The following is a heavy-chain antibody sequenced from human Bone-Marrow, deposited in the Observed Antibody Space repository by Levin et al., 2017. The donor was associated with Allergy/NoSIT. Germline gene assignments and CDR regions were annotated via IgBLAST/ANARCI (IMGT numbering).Heavy chain of an antibody. CDR1: GFDFSRYG. CDR3: AKDARGRAFFGDLDF. J-gene: IGHJ3*01. CDR2: ITSDGDNT. Sequence: SCSATGFDFSRYGMHWVRQAPGKGLEWLTLITSDGDNTYYLDSVKGRFTISRDNSRNTLYLDMNTLTEKDTAVYYCAKDARGRAFFGDLDFWGQGTTVIVSS. D-gene: IGHD3-16*01. V-gene: IGHV3-30*18.